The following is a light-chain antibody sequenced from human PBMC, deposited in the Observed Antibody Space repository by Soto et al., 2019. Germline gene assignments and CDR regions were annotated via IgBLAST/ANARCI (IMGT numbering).Light chain of an antibody. CDR2: LGS. CDR1: QSLLHSDGYNY. CDR3: MQALQTLWT. V-gene: IGKV2-28*01. Sequence: EIVMTQSPLSLPVTPGEPAYISCRSSQSLLHSDGYNYLDWYLQKPGQSPQLLICLGSNRASGVPDRFSGSGSGTDFTLTISRVEAEDVGVYYCMQALQTLWTFGQGTQGEIK. J-gene: IGKJ1*01.